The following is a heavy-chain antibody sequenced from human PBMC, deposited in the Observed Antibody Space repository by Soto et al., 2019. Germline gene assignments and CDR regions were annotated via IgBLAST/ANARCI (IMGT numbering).Heavy chain of an antibody. CDR1: GFTVGISY. J-gene: IGHJ4*02. D-gene: IGHD2-2*01. Sequence: GGSLRLSCAASGFTVGISYMTWVRQVPGKGLEWVSIIYSGGETYYAASVKGRFTISRDNSKNTLFLQMSSLRAEDTGVYYCARRKYCPSTTCIDFWGQGTLVTVSS. CDR2: IYSGGET. CDR3: ARRKYCPSTTCIDF. V-gene: IGHV3-66*01.